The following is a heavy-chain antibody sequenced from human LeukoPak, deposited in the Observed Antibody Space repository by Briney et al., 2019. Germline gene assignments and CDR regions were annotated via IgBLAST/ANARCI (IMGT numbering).Heavy chain of an antibody. Sequence: ASVKVSCKASVYTFTSYAMNAVRQAPGQRLEWMGWINTNTGNPTYAQGFTGRFVFSLDTSVSTPYLQISSLKAEHTAVYYCARDPVVVVPAAMSGGFEYWGQGTLVTVSS. D-gene: IGHD2-2*01. CDR3: ARDPVVVVPAAMSGGFEY. V-gene: IGHV7-4-1*02. CDR2: INTNTGNP. J-gene: IGHJ4*02. CDR1: VYTFTSYA.